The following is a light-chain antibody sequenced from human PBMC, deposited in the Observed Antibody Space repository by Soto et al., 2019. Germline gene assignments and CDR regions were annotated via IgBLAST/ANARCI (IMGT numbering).Light chain of an antibody. CDR1: SSDVGSYNL. Sequence: QSALTQPASVSGSPGQSITISCTGTSSDVGSYNLISWYQQHPGKAPKLMIYEVSKRPSGVSNRFSGSKSGNTASLTISGLQAEDEADYYCCSYAGTGTKVVFGGGTKPPS. V-gene: IGLV2-23*02. CDR2: EVS. CDR3: CSYAGTGTKVV. J-gene: IGLJ2*01.